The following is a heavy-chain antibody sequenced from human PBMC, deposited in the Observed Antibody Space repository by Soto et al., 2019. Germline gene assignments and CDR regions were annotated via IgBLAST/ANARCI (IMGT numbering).Heavy chain of an antibody. J-gene: IGHJ4*02. Sequence: PGGSLRLSCAACGFTFSNYAMSWVRQAPGKGLEWVSGIGGRGTSSYYADSVKGRFAISRDNSYNTLFLQLHSLRAEDTAVYYCAKSRYADSSGDYYDFWGQGTRVTVSS. D-gene: IGHD3-22*01. V-gene: IGHV3-23*01. CDR3: AKSRYADSSGDYYDF. CDR1: GFTFSNYA. CDR2: IGGRGTSS.